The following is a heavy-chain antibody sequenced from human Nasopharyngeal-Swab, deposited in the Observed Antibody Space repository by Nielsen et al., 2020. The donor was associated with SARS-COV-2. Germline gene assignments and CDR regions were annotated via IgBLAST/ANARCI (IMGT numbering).Heavy chain of an antibody. CDR1: GYTFTGYY. J-gene: IGHJ6*02. Sequence: ASVKVSCKASGYTFTGYYMHWVRQAPGQGLEWMGWINPNSGGTNYAQKFQGRVTMTRDTSISTAYMELSRLRSDDTAVYYCAREGIAAAGMWAYYYYYGMDVWGQGTTVTVSS. CDR3: AREGIAAAGMWAYYYYYGMDV. CDR2: INPNSGGT. V-gene: IGHV1-2*02. D-gene: IGHD6-13*01.